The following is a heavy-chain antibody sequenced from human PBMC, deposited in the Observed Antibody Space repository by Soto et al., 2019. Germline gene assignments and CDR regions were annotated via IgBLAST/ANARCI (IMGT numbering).Heavy chain of an antibody. D-gene: IGHD2-2*01. V-gene: IGHV4-31*03. J-gene: IGHJ5*02. CDR3: ARALGYCSSTSCRYNLFDP. Sequence: SETLSLTCTVSGGSISSGGYYWSWIRQHPGKGLEWIGYIYYSGSTYYNPSLKSRVTISVDTSKNQFSLKLSSVTAADTAVYYCARALGYCSSTSCRYNLFDPWGQGTLVTVSS. CDR1: GGSISSGGYY. CDR2: IYYSGST.